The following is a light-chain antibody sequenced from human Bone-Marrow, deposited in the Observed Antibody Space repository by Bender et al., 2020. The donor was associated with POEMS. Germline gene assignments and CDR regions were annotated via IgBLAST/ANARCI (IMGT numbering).Light chain of an antibody. CDR1: VLAKKF. V-gene: IGLV3-27*01. J-gene: IGLJ1*01. CDR3: CSYAGSHIYYV. Sequence: SSELTQPSSVSVSPGQTATITCSGDVLAKKFARWFQLKPGQAPVVVIYKDSERPSGIPERFSGSSSGTTVTLTISGAQIDDEADYYCCSYAGSHIYYVFGSGTRVTVL. CDR2: KDS.